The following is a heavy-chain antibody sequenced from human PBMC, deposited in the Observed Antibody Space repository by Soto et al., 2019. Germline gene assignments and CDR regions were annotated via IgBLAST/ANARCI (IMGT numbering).Heavy chain of an antibody. CDR1: GGSFSGYY. Sequence: SETVSLACAVCGGSFSGYYWSWIRQPPGKWVEWIGEINHSGSTNYSPSLKSRVKISVDTSKNQFSLKLSSVTAADTAVSYCAKDHWTIVATIDAFGIWGQGTMVTVSS. J-gene: IGHJ3*02. V-gene: IGHV4-34*01. CDR3: AKDHWTIVATIDAFGI. D-gene: IGHD5-12*01. CDR2: INHSGST.